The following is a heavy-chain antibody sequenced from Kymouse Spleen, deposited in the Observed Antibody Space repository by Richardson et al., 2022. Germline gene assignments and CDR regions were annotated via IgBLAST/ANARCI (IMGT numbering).Heavy chain of an antibody. J-gene: IGHJ6*02. CDR3: AREGIAAAGASNYYYYYGMDV. D-gene: IGHD6-13*01. CDR1: GGSVSSGSYY. Sequence: QVQLQESGPGLVKPSETLSLTCTVSGGSVSSGSYYWSWIRQPPGKGLEWIGYIYYSGSTNYNPSLKSRVTISVDTSKNQFSLKLSSVTAADTAVYYCAREGIAAAGASNYYYYYGMDVWGQGTTVTVSS. CDR2: IYYSGST. V-gene: IGHV4-61*01.